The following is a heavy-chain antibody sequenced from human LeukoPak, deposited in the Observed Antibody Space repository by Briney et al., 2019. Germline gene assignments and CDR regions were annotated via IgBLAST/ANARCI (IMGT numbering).Heavy chain of an antibody. D-gene: IGHD2-2*01. J-gene: IGHJ6*03. V-gene: IGHV4-59*01. CDR3: ARDNFSRTSWGYYYYMDV. CDR1: GGSISSYY. Sequence: SETLSLTCTVSGGSISSYYWSWIRQPPGKGLEWIGYIYYSGSTNYNPSLKSRVTISVDTSKNQFSLKLSSVTAADTAVYYCARDNFSRTSWGYYYYMDVWGKGTSVTVSS. CDR2: IYYSGST.